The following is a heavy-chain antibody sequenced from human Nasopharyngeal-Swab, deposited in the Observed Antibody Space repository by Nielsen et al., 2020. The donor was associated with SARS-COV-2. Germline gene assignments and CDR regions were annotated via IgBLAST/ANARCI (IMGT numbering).Heavy chain of an antibody. CDR3: ARDSTPVYYYYYMDV. Sequence: GSLRLSCTVSGGSISSYYWSWIRQPPGKGLEWIGYIYYSGSTNYNPSLKSRVTISVDTSKNQLSLKLSSVTAADTAVYYCARDSTPVYYYYYMDVWGKGTTVTVSS. CDR1: GGSISSYY. CDR2: IYYSGST. J-gene: IGHJ6*03. D-gene: IGHD2-15*01. V-gene: IGHV4-59*01.